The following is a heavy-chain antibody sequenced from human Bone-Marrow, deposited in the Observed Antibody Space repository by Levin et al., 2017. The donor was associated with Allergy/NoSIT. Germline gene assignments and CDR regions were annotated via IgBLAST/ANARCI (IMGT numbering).Heavy chain of an antibody. V-gene: IGHV3-23*01. J-gene: IGHJ3*02. CDR2: ISGSGGGT. Sequence: GGSLRLSCAASGFTFSSYAMSWVRQAPGKGLEWVSAISGSGGGTYYADSVKGRFTISRDNSKNTLYLQMNSLRAEDTAVYYCAKDWRYCSSTSCYENHVLGAFDIWGQGTMVSVSS. CDR1: GFTFSSYA. CDR3: AKDWRYCSSTSCYENHVLGAFDI. D-gene: IGHD2-2*01.